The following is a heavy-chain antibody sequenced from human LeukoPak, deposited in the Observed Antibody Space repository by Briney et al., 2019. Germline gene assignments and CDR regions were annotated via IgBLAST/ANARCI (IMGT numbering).Heavy chain of an antibody. D-gene: IGHD2-8*01. CDR3: ARLYDSSRAFDI. Sequence: SETLSLTCSVSGGSISSGSYYWSWIRQHPGKGLEWIGYIYYSGSTYYNPSLKSRVTISVDTSKNQFSLKLNSVTATDTAVYYCARLYDSSRAFDIWGQGTIITVSS. CDR1: GGSISSGSYY. CDR2: IYYSGST. J-gene: IGHJ3*02. V-gene: IGHV4-31*03.